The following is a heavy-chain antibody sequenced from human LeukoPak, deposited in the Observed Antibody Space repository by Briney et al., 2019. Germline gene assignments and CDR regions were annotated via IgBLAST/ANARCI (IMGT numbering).Heavy chain of an antibody. V-gene: IGHV3-30*04. CDR3: ARERHCSDCSCIGVLDY. CDR1: GFTFSNYP. D-gene: IGHD2-15*01. Sequence: GGSLRLSCAASGFTFSNYPMHWVRQAPGKGLEWVAVISFDGSNKYYADSVKGRFTISRDTSRNTLNLQMNSLRAEDTAVYYCARERHCSDCSCIGVLDYWGQGTLVIVSS. J-gene: IGHJ4*02. CDR2: ISFDGSNK.